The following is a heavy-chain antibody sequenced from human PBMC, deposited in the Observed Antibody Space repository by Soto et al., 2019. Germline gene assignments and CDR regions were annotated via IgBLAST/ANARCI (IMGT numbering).Heavy chain of an antibody. V-gene: IGHV4-59*01. CDR3: ARGHGGWYFDL. J-gene: IGHJ2*01. D-gene: IGHD4-17*01. CDR2: IYYSGST. CDR1: GGSFSSYS. Sequence: QVQLQESGPGLVEPSETLSLTCTVSGGSFSSYSWTWIRQTPGKGLEWIGYIYYSGSTNYNPSLNSXXTXSXATSKKEFSLNLYSVTAADTAVYYCARGHGGWYFDLWGRGTPVTVSS.